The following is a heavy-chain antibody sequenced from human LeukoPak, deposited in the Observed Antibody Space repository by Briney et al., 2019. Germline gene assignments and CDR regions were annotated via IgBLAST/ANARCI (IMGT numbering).Heavy chain of an antibody. CDR2: IRYDGSNK. V-gene: IGHV3-30*02. J-gene: IGHJ4*02. Sequence: GGSLRLSCVASGFTFSNYGIHWVRQAPGKGLEWVAFIRYDGSNKYYADSVRGRFTISRDNSKNTLYLQMNSLRAEDTAVYYCAKGDYSVAGTFDYWGQGTLVTVSS. D-gene: IGHD6-19*01. CDR1: GFTFSNYG. CDR3: AKGDYSVAGTFDY.